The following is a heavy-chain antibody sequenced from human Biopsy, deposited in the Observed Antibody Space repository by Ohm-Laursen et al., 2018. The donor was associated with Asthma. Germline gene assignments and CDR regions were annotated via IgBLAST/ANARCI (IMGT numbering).Heavy chain of an antibody. J-gene: IGHJ4*02. V-gene: IGHV1-69*13. Sequence: SVKVSCKSLGGTFNTYVIGRVRQAPGQGLEWMGGINSVFGTTTYPQKFQDRVTITADDSRSTVYMELSSLRSEDTAVYYCARKAGSCISRTCYSLDFWGQGTLVTVSS. CDR3: ARKAGSCISRTCYSLDF. CDR2: INSVFGTT. CDR1: GGTFNTYV. D-gene: IGHD2-2*01.